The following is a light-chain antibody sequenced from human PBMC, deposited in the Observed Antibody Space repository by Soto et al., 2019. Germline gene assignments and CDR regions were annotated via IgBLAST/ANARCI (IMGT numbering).Light chain of an antibody. CDR2: AAS. Sequence: DMQLTQCPSVLCPAIEESVAITCRASQVISTSLAWYQVKPGKAPKLLIYAASTLESGVPSRFSATASGTEFSLTITSLQPEDFATYYCQQLFDSPITFGQGTRLEIK. J-gene: IGKJ5*01. CDR3: QQLFDSPIT. CDR1: QVISTS. V-gene: IGKV1-9*01.